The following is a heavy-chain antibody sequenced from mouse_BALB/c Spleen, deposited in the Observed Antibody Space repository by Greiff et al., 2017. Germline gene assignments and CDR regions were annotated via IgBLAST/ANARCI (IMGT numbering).Heavy chain of an antibody. CDR2: INPSTGYT. J-gene: IGHJ2*01. CDR3: AIDIHNYGYAY. V-gene: IGHV1-7*01. Sequence: QVQLQQSGAELAKPGASVKMSCKASGYTFTSYWMHWVKQRPGQGLEWIGYINPSTGYTEYNQKFKDKATLTADKSSSTAYMQLSSLTSEDSAVYYCAIDIHNYGYAYWGQGTTLTVSS. CDR1: GYTFTSYW. D-gene: IGHD1-2*01.